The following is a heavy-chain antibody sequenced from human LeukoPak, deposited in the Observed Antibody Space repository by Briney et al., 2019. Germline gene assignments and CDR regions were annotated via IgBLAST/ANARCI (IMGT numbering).Heavy chain of an antibody. Sequence: SETLSLTCAVYGGSFSGYYWSWIRQPPGKGLEWIGEINHSGSTNYNPSLKSRVTISVDTSKNQFSLKLSSVTAADTAVYYCARARRGYSYGYPAWWFDPWGQGTLVTVSS. CDR1: GGSFSGYY. D-gene: IGHD5-18*01. J-gene: IGHJ5*02. CDR3: ARARRGYSYGYPAWWFDP. CDR2: INHSGST. V-gene: IGHV4-34*01.